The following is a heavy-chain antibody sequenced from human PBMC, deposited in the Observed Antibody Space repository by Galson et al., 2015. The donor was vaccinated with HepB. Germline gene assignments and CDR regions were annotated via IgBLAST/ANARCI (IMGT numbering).Heavy chain of an antibody. V-gene: IGHV4-31*03. CDR3: ARDSRFSFDY. D-gene: IGHD2/OR15-2a*01. J-gene: IGHJ4*02. Sequence: TLSLTCTVSGGSISSGGYYWSWIRQHPGKGLEWIGYIYYSGSTYYNPSLKSRVTIPVDTSKNQFSLKLSSVTAADTAVYYCARDSRFSFDYWGQGTLVTVSS. CDR2: IYYSGST. CDR1: GGSISSGGYY.